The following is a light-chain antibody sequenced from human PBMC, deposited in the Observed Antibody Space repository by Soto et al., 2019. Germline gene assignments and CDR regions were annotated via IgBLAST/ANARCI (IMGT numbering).Light chain of an antibody. CDR2: DAS. Sequence: EIVLTQSPGTLSLSPGERVTLSCRASQSLSSGYLAWYQQKFGQAPRLPIYDASRRATGIPERFSGSGSGTDFTLTINRLEPEDFAVYYCQQHGTSPITFGQGTRLEIK. CDR1: QSLSSGY. CDR3: QQHGTSPIT. V-gene: IGKV3-20*01. J-gene: IGKJ5*01.